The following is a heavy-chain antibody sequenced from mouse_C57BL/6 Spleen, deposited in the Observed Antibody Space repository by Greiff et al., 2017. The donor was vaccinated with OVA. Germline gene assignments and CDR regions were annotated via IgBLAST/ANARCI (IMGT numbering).Heavy chain of an antibody. Sequence: VKLMESGAELVKPGASVKMSCKASGYTFTTYPIEWMKQNHGKSLEWIGNFHPYNDDTKYNEKFKGKATLTVEKSSSTVYLELSRLTSDDSAVYYCARGNDYYWYFDVWGTGTTVTVSS. CDR2: FHPYNDDT. CDR3: ARGNDYYWYFDV. V-gene: IGHV1-47*01. D-gene: IGHD2-4*01. J-gene: IGHJ1*03. CDR1: GYTFTTYP.